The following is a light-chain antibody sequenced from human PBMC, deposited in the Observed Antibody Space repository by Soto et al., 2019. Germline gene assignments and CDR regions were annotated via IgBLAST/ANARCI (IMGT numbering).Light chain of an antibody. CDR3: SSNAGSNNRHVL. J-gene: IGLJ2*01. V-gene: IGLV2-8*01. CDR2: EVI. Sequence: QSALTQPPSASGSPGQSVTISCTGSSSDVGGYEYVSWYQQHPGKAPKLIIYEVIKRPSGVPDRFSGSKSGNTASLTVSGLQAEDEADDYGSSNAGSNNRHVLFGGGTKLTVL. CDR1: SSDVGGYEY.